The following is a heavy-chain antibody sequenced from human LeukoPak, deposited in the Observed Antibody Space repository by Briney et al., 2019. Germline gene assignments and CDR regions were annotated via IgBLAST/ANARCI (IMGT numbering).Heavy chain of an antibody. J-gene: IGHJ4*02. Sequence: KTSETLSLTCTVSGGSISSYYWSWIRQPPGKGLEWIGYIYYSGSTNYNPSLKSRVTISVDTSKNQFSLKLCSVTAADTAVYYCARQYSSSFNFDYWGQGTLVTVSS. V-gene: IGHV4-59*01. CDR2: IYYSGST. CDR1: GGSISSYY. D-gene: IGHD6-13*01. CDR3: ARQYSSSFNFDY.